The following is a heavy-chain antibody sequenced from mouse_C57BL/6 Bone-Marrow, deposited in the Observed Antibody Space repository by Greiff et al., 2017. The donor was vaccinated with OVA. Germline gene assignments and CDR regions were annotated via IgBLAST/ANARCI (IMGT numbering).Heavy chain of an antibody. CDR2: IYPGDGDT. V-gene: IGHV1-82*01. Sequence: VQLQQSGPELVKPGASVKISCKASGYAFSSSWMNWVKQRPGKGLEWIGRIYPGDGDTNYNGKFKGKATLTADKSSSTAYMQLSSLTSEDSAVYFCARTGYSKDYGGQGTTLTVSS. J-gene: IGHJ2*01. CDR1: GYAFSSSW. D-gene: IGHD2-5*01. CDR3: ARTGYSKDY.